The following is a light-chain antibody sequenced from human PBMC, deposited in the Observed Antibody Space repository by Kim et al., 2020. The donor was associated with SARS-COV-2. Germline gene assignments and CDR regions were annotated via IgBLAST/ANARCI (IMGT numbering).Light chain of an antibody. CDR1: SSNIGSNY. CDR2: RNN. J-gene: IGLJ1*01. Sequence: QRVNISCSGSSSNIGSNYVYWYQQLPGTAPKLLIYRNNQRPSGVPDRFSGSKSGTSASLAISGLRSEDEADYYCAAWDDSLSVYYVFGTGTKVTVL. V-gene: IGLV1-47*01. CDR3: AAWDDSLSVYYV.